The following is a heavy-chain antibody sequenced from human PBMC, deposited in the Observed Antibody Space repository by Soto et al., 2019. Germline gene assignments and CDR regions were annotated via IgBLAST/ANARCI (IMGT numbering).Heavy chain of an antibody. J-gene: IGHJ4*02. CDR3: AKVRLPGRIAAAGTGAGY. Sequence: ASVKVSCKASGYTFTGYYMHWVRQAPGQGLEWMGWINPNSGGTNYAQKFQGRVTMTRDTSISTAYMELNSLRAEDTAVYYCAKVRLPGRIAAAGTGAGYWGQGTLVTVSS. CDR1: GYTFTGYY. V-gene: IGHV1-2*02. CDR2: INPNSGGT. D-gene: IGHD6-13*01.